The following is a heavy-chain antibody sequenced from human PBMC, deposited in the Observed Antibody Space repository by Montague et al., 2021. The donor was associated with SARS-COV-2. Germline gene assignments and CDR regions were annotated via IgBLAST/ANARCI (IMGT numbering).Heavy chain of an antibody. D-gene: IGHD2-15*01. CDR1: GGSITSFS. CDR2: ISYSGST. J-gene: IGHJ5*02. CDR3: ASVQGYCNYMRCYPFFDR. V-gene: IGHV4-59*01. Sequence: SETLSLTCSVSGGSITSFSWSWIWKPQGQGLERIGYISYSGSTDNSPSLESRVTISVDTSKTQIHLELSSVTAADTAVYYCASVQGYCNYMRCYPFFDRWGQGTLVTVSS.